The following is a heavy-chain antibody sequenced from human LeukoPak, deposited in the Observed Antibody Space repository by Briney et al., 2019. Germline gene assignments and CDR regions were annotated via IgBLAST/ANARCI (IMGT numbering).Heavy chain of an antibody. J-gene: IGHJ6*02. CDR1: GGSISSYY. Sequence: PSETLSLTCTVSGGSISSYYWSWIRQPPGKGLGWIGYIYYSGSTNYNPSLKSRVTISVDTSKNQFSLKLSSVTAAATAVYYCARLVVPAAMSYYYGMDVWGQGTTVTVSS. CDR2: IYYSGST. D-gene: IGHD2-2*01. V-gene: IGHV4-59*08. CDR3: ARLVVPAAMSYYYGMDV.